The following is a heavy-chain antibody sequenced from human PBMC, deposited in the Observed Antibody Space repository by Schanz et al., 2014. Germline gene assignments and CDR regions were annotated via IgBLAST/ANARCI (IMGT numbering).Heavy chain of an antibody. V-gene: IGHV1-18*01. D-gene: IGHD6-19*01. CDR1: RYTFNTYG. CDR2: ISAYTNNT. Sequence: GPGVKEPGASVKVSCEASRYTFNTYGLNWVRQAPGQGLEWMGWISAYTNNTNYAQKVQGRVTMTTDTSTGTAYMELSSLRSEDTAVYYCARGGYSSGWYDRDIAHFDYWGQGTLVNVSS. J-gene: IGHJ4*02. CDR3: ARGGYSSGWYDRDIAHFDY.